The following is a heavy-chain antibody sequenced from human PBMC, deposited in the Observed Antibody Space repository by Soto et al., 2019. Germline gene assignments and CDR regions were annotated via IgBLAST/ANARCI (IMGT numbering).Heavy chain of an antibody. CDR2: ISSNSAYI. CDR3: TRDASRDSSARGWFDP. Sequence: DGSLRLSCAASGFTFRSFTMNWVRQAPRKGLEWVSTISSNSAYIYYTDALRGRFTISRDNAKNSLHLQVNSLRAEDTAVYYCTRDASRDSSARGWFDPWGPGTLLTASS. J-gene: IGHJ5*02. CDR1: GFTFRSFT. V-gene: IGHV3-21*01. D-gene: IGHD6-13*01.